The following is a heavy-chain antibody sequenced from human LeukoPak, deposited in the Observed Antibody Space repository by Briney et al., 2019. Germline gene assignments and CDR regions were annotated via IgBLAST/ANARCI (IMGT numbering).Heavy chain of an antibody. J-gene: IGHJ4*02. CDR1: GFTVSSNY. Sequence: GGSLRLSCAASGFTVSSNYMSWVRQAPGKGLEWVSVIYSGGSTYYADSVKGRFTISRDNSKNKLYLQMNNLRADDTPVYYCARDSVSSSWYLPGFDYWGQGTLVTVSS. CDR3: ARDSVSSSWYLPGFDY. D-gene: IGHD6-13*01. CDR2: IYSGGST. V-gene: IGHV3-53*01.